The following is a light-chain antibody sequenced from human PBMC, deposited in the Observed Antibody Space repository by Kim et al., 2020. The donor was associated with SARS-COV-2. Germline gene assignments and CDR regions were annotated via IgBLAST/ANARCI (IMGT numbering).Light chain of an antibody. CDR3: AAWDDSLRGRV. CDR1: SSNIGSNH. CDR2: SND. Sequence: GPRVTISCSGGSSNIGSNHVYWYQQFPGTAPKVLVYSNDQRPSGVPDRFSGSKSGTSASLAISGLRSEDEADYYCAAWDDSLRGRVFGGGTKVTVL. V-gene: IGLV1-47*02. J-gene: IGLJ3*02.